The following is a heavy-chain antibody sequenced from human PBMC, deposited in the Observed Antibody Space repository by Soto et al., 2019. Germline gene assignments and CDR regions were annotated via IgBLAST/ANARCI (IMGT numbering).Heavy chain of an antibody. V-gene: IGHV3-21*01. CDR1: GFTFSSYS. CDR3: ARDCGGDCWSHAFDI. J-gene: IGHJ3*02. D-gene: IGHD2-21*02. CDR2: ISSSSSYI. Sequence: EVQLVESGGGLVKPGGSLRLSCAASGFTFSSYSMNWVRQAPGKGLEWVSSISSSSSYIYYADSVKGRFTISRDNAKNSLYLQMNSLRAEDTAVYYCARDCGGDCWSHAFDIWGQGTMVTVSS.